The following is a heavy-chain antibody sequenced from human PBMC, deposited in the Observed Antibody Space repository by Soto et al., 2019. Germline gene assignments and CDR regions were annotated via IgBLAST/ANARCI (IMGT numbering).Heavy chain of an antibody. J-gene: IGHJ6*02. CDR2: MNPNSGNT. V-gene: IGHV1-8*01. D-gene: IGHD3-3*01. CDR3: ARVSRGSEWLLHYYYYYGMDV. CDR1: GYTFTSYD. Sequence: ASVKVSCKASGYTFTSYDINWVRQATGQGLEWMGWMNPNSGNTGYAQKFQGRVTMTRNTTISTAYMELSSLRSEDTAVYYCARVSRGSEWLLHYYYYYGMDVWGQGTTVTVSS.